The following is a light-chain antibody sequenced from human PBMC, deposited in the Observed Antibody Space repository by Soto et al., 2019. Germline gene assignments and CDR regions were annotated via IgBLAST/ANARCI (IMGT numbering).Light chain of an antibody. V-gene: IGKV3-20*01. Sequence: EIVLTQSPGTLSLSPGERATLSCRASQSVSSSYLAWYQQKPGQAPRLLIYGASSRASGIPARFSGSESGTEFTLTISSLQSEDFAVFYCQQYGTSEIIFGQGTRLEIK. CDR1: QSVSSSY. CDR2: GAS. J-gene: IGKJ5*01. CDR3: QQYGTSEII.